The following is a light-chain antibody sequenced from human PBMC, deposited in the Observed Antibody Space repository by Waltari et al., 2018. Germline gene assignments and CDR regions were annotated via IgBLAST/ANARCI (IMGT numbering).Light chain of an antibody. V-gene: IGKV1-39*01. CDR3: QQSDSTPIT. J-gene: IGKJ5*01. CDR1: QSIDRY. Sequence: DIQITQSPPSLSTSVGDRVTITCRASQSIDRYLNWYQHKPGQAPKLLICAASTWQTGVPSRFSGGGSGTDFTLTISSLEPEDFGTYYCQQSDSTPITFGQGTRLEIK. CDR2: AAS.